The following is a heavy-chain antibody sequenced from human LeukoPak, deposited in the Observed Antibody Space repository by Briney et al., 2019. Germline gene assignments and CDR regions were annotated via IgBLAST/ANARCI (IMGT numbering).Heavy chain of an antibody. CDR3: TREDGYNRRFDY. V-gene: IGHV3-49*04. CDR2: IRSKACGGTT. J-gene: IGHJ4*02. CDR1: GFTFGDYA. Sequence: GGSLRLSCTASGFTFGDYAMGWVRQAPGKGLEWVGFIRSKACGGTTEYAASVKGRFTISRDDSKTIAYLQMNVLQTEDTAVYYCTREDGYNRRFDYWGQGTLVTVSS. D-gene: IGHD5-24*01.